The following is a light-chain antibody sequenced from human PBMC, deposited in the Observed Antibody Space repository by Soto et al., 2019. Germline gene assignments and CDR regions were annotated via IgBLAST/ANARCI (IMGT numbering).Light chain of an antibody. CDR2: EGS. CDR1: SSDVGSYNL. CDR3: CSYAGIVG. V-gene: IGLV2-23*01. Sequence: QSALTQPASVSGSPGQSITISCTGTSSDVGSYNLVSWYQQHPGKAPKLMIYEGSKRPSGVSNRFSGSKSGNTDSLTISGLQAEDEADYYCCSYAGIVGFGGGTKLTVL. J-gene: IGLJ2*01.